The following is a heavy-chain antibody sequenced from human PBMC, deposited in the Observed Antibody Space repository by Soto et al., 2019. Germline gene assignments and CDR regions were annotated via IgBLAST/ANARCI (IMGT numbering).Heavy chain of an antibody. V-gene: IGHV4-34*01. CDR1: GGSFSGYY. J-gene: IGHJ4*02. CDR2: INHSGST. CDR3: AREASDFDY. Sequence: PSETLSLTCAVYGGSFSGYYWSWIRQPPGKGLEGIGEINHSGSTNYNPSLKSRVTISVDTSKNQFSLKLSSVTAADTAVYYCAREASDFDYWGQGTLVTVSS.